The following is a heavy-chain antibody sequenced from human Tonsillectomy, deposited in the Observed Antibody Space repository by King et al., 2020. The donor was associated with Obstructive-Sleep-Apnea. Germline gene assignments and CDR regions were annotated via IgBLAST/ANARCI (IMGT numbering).Heavy chain of an antibody. CDR1: GFTFSSYG. V-gene: IGHV3-30*18. CDR3: AKKMIGGGAYGGMDV. J-gene: IGHJ6*02. Sequence: VQLVESGGGVVQPGRSLRLSCTASGFTFSSYGMHWVRQAPGKGLEWVAVISYDGSNKYYIDSVKGRFTISRDNSKNTLYLQMNSLRPEDTAVYYCAKKMIGGGAYGGMDVWGQGTTVTVSS. D-gene: IGHD3-22*01. CDR2: ISYDGSNK.